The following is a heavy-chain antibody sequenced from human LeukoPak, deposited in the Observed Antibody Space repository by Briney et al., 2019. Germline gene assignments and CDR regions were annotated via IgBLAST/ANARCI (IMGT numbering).Heavy chain of an antibody. V-gene: IGHV4-34*01. J-gene: IGHJ5*02. CDR1: GGSFSGYY. CDR2: IYYSGST. CDR3: ARQGDILRGDWFDP. D-gene: IGHD2-15*01. Sequence: SETLSLTCAVYGGSFSGYYWSWIRQPPGKGLEWIGSIYYSGSTYYNPSLKSRVTISVDTSKNQFSLKLSSVTAADTAVYYCARQGDILRGDWFDPWGQGTLVTVSS.